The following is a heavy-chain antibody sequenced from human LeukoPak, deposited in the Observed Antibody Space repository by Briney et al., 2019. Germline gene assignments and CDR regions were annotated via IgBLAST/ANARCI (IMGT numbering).Heavy chain of an antibody. J-gene: IGHJ4*02. CDR3: AKGAVVPAAMTDY. V-gene: IGHV3-21*04. D-gene: IGHD2-2*01. Sequence: GGSLRLSCEASGFTFSSYSMNWVRQAPGKGLEWVSSISSSSSYIHYADSVKGRFTISRDNSKNTLYLQMNSLRAEDTAVYYCAKGAVVPAAMTDYWGQGTLVTVSS. CDR2: ISSSSSYI. CDR1: GFTFSSYS.